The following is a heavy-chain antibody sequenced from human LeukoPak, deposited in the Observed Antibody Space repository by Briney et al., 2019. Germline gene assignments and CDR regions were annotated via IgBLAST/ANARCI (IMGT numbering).Heavy chain of an antibody. CDR1: GFTFSSYA. V-gene: IGHV3-23*01. J-gene: IGHJ4*02. D-gene: IGHD3-10*01. CDR3: ASSRAVVQGVTSPFDY. CDR2: ISGSGGST. Sequence: GGSLRLSCTASGFTFSSYAMSWVRQPPGKGLEWVSAISGSGGSTYYADSVKGRFTISRENSKNPLYLKMNSLRAEDTAVSYWASSRAVVQGVTSPFDYWGQGTLVTVSS.